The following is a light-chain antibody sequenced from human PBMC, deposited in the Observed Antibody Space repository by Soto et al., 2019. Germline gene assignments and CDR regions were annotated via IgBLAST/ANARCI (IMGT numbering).Light chain of an antibody. CDR2: GAS. CDR1: QSVSRNF. J-gene: IGKJ2*01. Sequence: EIVLTQSPGILSLSPGERATLSCGASQSVSRNFLAWYQQRPGQAPRLLIYGASNRATGIPDRFSGSGSGTAFTLTISRLEPEDFAVYYCQQFGSSSYTFGQGTKLDIK. V-gene: IGKV3-20*01. CDR3: QQFGSSSYT.